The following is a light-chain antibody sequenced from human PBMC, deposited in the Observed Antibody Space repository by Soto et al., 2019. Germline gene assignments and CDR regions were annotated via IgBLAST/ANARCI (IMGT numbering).Light chain of an antibody. J-gene: IGLJ1*01. CDR2: DVS. Sequence: QSVLTQPASASGSPGQSITISCTGTSSDVGGYNYVSWYQHHPGKAPKLLIYDVSNRPSGISNRFSGSKSDNTASLTISGLQPEDEADYYCSSYTISNTLQIVFGTGTKVTVL. V-gene: IGLV2-14*03. CDR3: SSYTISNTLQIV. CDR1: SSDVGGYNY.